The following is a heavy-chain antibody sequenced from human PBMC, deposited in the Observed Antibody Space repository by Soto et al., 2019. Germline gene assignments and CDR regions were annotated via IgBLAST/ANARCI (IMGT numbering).Heavy chain of an antibody. Sequence: PSETLSLTCTVSGGSISSYYWSWIRQPPGKGLEWIGYIYYSGGTNYNPSLKSRVTISVDTSKNQFSLKLSSVTAADTAVYYCARWRYVYSFDYWGQGTLVTVSS. CDR1: GGSISSYY. J-gene: IGHJ4*02. CDR3: ARWRYVYSFDY. V-gene: IGHV4-59*01. D-gene: IGHD5-18*01. CDR2: IYYSGGT.